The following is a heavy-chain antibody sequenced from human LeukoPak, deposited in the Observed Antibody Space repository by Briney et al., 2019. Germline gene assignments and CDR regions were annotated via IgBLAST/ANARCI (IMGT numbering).Heavy chain of an antibody. CDR2: IIPIFGTA. CDR1: GYAFTSYY. J-gene: IGHJ6*02. V-gene: IGHV1-69*13. Sequence: ASVKVSCKASGYAFTSYYMHWVRQAPGQGLEWMGGIIPIFGTANYAQKFQGRVTITADESTSTAYMELSSLRSEDTAVYYCARGNDFWSGHHYYYYGMDVWGQGTTVTVSS. CDR3: ARGNDFWSGHHYYYYGMDV. D-gene: IGHD3-3*01.